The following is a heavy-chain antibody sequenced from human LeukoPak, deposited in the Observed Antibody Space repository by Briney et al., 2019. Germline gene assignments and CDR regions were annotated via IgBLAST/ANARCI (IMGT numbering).Heavy chain of an antibody. D-gene: IGHD2-8*01. V-gene: IGHV3-11*04. CDR2: ISSSGFTI. CDR1: GFTFSDYY. CDR3: ARDFTGYCTSDY. Sequence: GGSLRLSCAASGFTFSDYYMSWIRQTPGKGLEWVSCISSSGFTIYYADSVRGRFTISRDNAKNSLYLQMTSLRAEDAAVYYCARDFTGYCTSDYWGQGTLVTVSS. J-gene: IGHJ4*02.